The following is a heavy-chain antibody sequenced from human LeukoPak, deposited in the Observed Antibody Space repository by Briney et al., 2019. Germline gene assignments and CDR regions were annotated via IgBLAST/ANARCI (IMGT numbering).Heavy chain of an antibody. V-gene: IGHV3-9*01. J-gene: IGHJ4*02. CDR3: AKDRPTVYSSSWLHFLDS. D-gene: IGHD6-13*01. CDR1: RFTFDDYA. CDR2: ISWNSGSI. Sequence: GGSLRLSCAASRFTFDDYAMHWVRQAPGKGLEWVSGISWNSGSIAYADSVKGRFSISRDNSKNILYLQMNSLRAEDTAVYYCAKDRPTVYSSSWLHFLDSWGQGTLVTVSS.